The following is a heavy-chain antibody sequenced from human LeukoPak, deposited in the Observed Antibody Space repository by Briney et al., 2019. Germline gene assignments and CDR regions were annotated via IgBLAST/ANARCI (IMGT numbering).Heavy chain of an antibody. V-gene: IGHV3-15*01. CDR1: GFSFSNAW. CDR3: TKDDPLNRS. CDR2: IKSKGDGGTT. J-gene: IGHJ4*02. D-gene: IGHD2/OR15-2a*01. Sequence: TTGGSLRLSCAASGFSFSNAWMSWVRQAPGKGLEWVGRIKSKGDGGTTDYAAPVKGRFTISRDDSKNTLYLQMNSLKTEDTAIYYCTKDDPLNRSWGQGTLVTVSS.